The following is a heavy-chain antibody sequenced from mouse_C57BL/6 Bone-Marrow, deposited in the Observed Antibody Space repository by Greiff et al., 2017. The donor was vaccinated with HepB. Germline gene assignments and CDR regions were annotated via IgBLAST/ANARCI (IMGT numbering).Heavy chain of an antibody. CDR1: GFNIKDDY. CDR2: LDPENGDT. J-gene: IGHJ4*01. CDR3: TTGYYGSRYAMDY. D-gene: IGHD1-1*01. Sequence: VQLQQSGAELVRPGASVKLSCTASGFNIKDDYMHWVKQRPEQGLEWIGWLDPENGDTEYASKFQGKSTITADTSSNTAYLQLSSLTSEDTAVYYCTTGYYGSRYAMDYWGQGTSVTVSS. V-gene: IGHV14-4*01.